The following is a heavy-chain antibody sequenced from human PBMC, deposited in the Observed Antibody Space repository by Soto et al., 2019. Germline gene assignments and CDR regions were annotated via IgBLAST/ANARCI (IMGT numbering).Heavy chain of an antibody. CDR3: ARDALERGTSFAY. Sequence: QVQLVQSGAEVKKPGASVKVSCKASGYTFTSYGITWLRQAPGQGLEWMGWISGHNGNTHSVQKFQGRVTLTTDTSTSTAYMELRSLRSDDTAVYYCARDALERGTSFAYWGQGTLVTVSS. J-gene: IGHJ4*02. D-gene: IGHD2-15*01. V-gene: IGHV1-18*01. CDR2: ISGHNGNT. CDR1: GYTFTSYG.